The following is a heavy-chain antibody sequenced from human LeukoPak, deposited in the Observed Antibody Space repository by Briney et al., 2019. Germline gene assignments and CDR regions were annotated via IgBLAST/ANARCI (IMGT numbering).Heavy chain of an antibody. D-gene: IGHD3-10*01. CDR1: GYSFTSYW. J-gene: IGHJ4*02. Sequence: GESLKISCKGSGYSFTSYWIGWVRQMPGKGLEWMGIIYPGDSDTRYSPSFQGQVTISADRSISTAYLQWSSLKASDTAMYYCARLFPPRSGSYLEGLDYWGQGTLVTVSS. V-gene: IGHV5-51*01. CDR2: IYPGDSDT. CDR3: ARLFPPRSGSYLEGLDY.